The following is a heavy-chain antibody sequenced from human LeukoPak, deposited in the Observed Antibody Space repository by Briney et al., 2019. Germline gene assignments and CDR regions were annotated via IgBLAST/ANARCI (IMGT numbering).Heavy chain of an antibody. J-gene: IGHJ4*02. CDR3: ARDLKRTVGATTTSDY. D-gene: IGHD1-26*01. CDR2: INPNSGGT. V-gene: IGHV1-2*02. Sequence: ASVKVSCKASRYTFTGYYMHWVRQAPGQGLEWMGWINPNSGGTNYAQKFQGRVTMTRDTSISTAYMELSRLRSDDTAVYYCARDLKRTVGATTTSDYWGQGTLVTVSS. CDR1: RYTFTGYY.